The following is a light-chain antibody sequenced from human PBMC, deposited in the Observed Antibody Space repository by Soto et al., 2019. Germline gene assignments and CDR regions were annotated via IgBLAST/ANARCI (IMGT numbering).Light chain of an antibody. J-gene: IGLJ2*01. CDR1: SSDVGGYNY. CDR3: SSYTSSKV. Sequence: QSALTQPASVSGSPGQSITISCTGTSSDVGGYNYVSWYQQYPGKAPKLMIYDVSNRPSGVSNRFSGSKSGNTASLTISGLQAEDEADYYCSSYTSSKVFGGGTKLTVL. CDR2: DVS. V-gene: IGLV2-14*01.